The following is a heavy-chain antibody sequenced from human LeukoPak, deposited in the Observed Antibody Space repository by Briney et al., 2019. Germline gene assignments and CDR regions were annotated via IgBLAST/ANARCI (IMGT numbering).Heavy chain of an antibody. J-gene: IGHJ5*02. Sequence: KPSETLSLTCTVSGGSISSSSYYWGWIRQPPGKGLEWIGSIYYSGSTYYNPSLKSRVTISVDTSKNQFSLKLSSVTAADTAVYYCAGVLMVYAIRSWFDPWGQGTLVTVSS. CDR2: IYYSGST. CDR1: GGSISSSSYY. CDR3: AGVLMVYAIRSWFDP. D-gene: IGHD2-8*01. V-gene: IGHV4-39*01.